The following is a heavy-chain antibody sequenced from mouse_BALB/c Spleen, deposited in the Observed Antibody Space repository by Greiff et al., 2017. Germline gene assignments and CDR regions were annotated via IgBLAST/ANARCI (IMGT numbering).Heavy chain of an antibody. CDR3: ARQPRSMDY. Sequence: EVQRVESGGGLVQPGGSLKLSCAASGFTFSSYTMSWVRQTPEKRLEWVAYISNGGGSTYYPDTVKGRFTISRDNAKNTLYLQMSSLKSEDTAMYYCARQPRSMDYWGQGTSVTVSS. CDR2: ISNGGGST. V-gene: IGHV5-12-2*01. CDR1: GFTFSSYT. J-gene: IGHJ4*01.